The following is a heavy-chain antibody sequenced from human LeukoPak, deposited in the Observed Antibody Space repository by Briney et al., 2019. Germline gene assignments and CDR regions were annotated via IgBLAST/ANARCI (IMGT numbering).Heavy chain of an antibody. CDR2: ISAYNGNT. CDR3: ARDLYDSSGYPFDY. Sequence: ASVKVSCKASGYTFTRYGISWVRQAPGQGLEWMGWISAYNGNTNYAQKLQGRVTITTDESTSTAYMELSSLRSEDTAVYYCARDLYDSSGYPFDYWGQGTLVTVSS. CDR1: GYTFTRYG. D-gene: IGHD3-22*01. V-gene: IGHV1-18*01. J-gene: IGHJ4*02.